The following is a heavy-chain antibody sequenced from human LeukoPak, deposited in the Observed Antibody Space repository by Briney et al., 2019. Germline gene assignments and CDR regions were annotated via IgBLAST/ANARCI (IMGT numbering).Heavy chain of an antibody. J-gene: IGHJ4*02. Sequence: PSETLSLTCTVSGSSMSSDYYWGWIRQPPGKGLEWIGSIYYSGSTYYNPSLKSRVTISVDTSKNQFSLKLSSVTAADTAVYYCASKQWLVLDYWGQGTLVTVSS. D-gene: IGHD6-19*01. CDR1: GSSMSSDYY. CDR3: ASKQWLVLDY. V-gene: IGHV4-38-2*02. CDR2: IYYSGST.